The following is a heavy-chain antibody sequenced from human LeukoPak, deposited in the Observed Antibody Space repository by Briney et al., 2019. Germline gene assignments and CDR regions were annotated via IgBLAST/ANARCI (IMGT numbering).Heavy chain of an antibody. CDR2: ISRSGSTI. J-gene: IGHJ4*02. CDR3: AKDLLLWFGELLGYFDY. V-gene: IGHV3-11*01. D-gene: IGHD3-10*01. Sequence: GGSLRLSCAASGFTFSDYSMSWIRQAPGKGLEWVSYISRSGSTIYYADSVKGRFTISRDNAKNSLYLQMNSLRAEDTAVYYCAKDLLLWFGELLGYFDYWGQGTLVTVSS. CDR1: GFTFSDYS.